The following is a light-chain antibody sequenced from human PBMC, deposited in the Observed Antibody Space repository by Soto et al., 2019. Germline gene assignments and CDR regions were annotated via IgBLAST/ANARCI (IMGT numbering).Light chain of an antibody. V-gene: IGLV2-14*01. Sequence: QSALTQPASVSGSPGQSITISCTGTSSDISAYNYVSWYQQHPGKAPKLIIYEVGDRPSGLSNRFSGSKSGNTASLTISRLQTEDEADYYCSSYTSNNFYVFGTGTKGTVL. CDR2: EVG. CDR1: SSDISAYNY. J-gene: IGLJ1*01. CDR3: SSYTSNNFYV.